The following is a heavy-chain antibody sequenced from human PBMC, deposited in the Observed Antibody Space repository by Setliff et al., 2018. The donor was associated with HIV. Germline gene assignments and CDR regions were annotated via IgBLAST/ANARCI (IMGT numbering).Heavy chain of an antibody. CDR1: GSGVSGFA. Sequence: VGSLRLSCAASGSGVSGFAMHWIRQVSGKGLEWVGRVRSRVNRYATDYAVSVKGRFIISRDDSRNTAYLQMNNLKTEDTAIYYCAAPNHDYGYHFDYWGLGILVTVS. CDR2: VRSRVNRYAT. CDR3: AAPNHDYGYHFDY. D-gene: IGHD4-17*01. V-gene: IGHV3-73*01. J-gene: IGHJ4*02.